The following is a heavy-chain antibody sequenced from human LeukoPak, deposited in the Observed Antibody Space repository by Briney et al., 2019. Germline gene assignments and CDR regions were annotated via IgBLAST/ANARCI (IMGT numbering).Heavy chain of an antibody. CDR3: AGSGSYYRPFDY. CDR1: GFTFDDYA. J-gene: IGHJ4*02. V-gene: IGHV3-9*01. Sequence: GRSLRLSCAASGFTFDDYAMHWVRQAPGKGLEWVSGISWNSGSIGYADSVKGRFTISRDNAKNSLYLQMNSLRAEDTALYYCAGSGSYYRPFDYWGQGTLVTVSS. D-gene: IGHD3-10*01. CDR2: ISWNSGSI.